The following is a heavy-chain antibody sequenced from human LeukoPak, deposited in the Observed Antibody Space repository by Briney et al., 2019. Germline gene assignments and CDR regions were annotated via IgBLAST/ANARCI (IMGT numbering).Heavy chain of an antibody. D-gene: IGHD3-10*01. CDR1: GYTFTSYD. CDR2: MNPNSGNT. CDR3: ARDGNGSGDDWYFDL. Sequence: GASVKVSCKASGYTFTSYDINWVRQATGQGLEWMGWMNPNSGNTGYAQKLQGRVTMTTDTSTSTAYMELRSLRSDDTAVYYCARDGNGSGDDWYFDLWGRGTLVTVSS. V-gene: IGHV1-8*02. J-gene: IGHJ2*01.